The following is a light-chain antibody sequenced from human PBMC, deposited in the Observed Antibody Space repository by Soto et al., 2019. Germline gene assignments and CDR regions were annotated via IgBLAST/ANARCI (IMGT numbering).Light chain of an antibody. CDR3: QHYNSYSEA. CDR1: QSVNSNY. CDR2: DTS. J-gene: IGKJ1*01. V-gene: IGKV3-20*01. Sequence: EIVLMQSPGTLSLSPGEGATLSCRDSQSVNSNYLAWYQQKPGQAPTVLIFDTSRRATGVPDRFSGSGSGTDFTLTISRLEPDDFAVYYCQHYNSYSEAFGQGTKVELK.